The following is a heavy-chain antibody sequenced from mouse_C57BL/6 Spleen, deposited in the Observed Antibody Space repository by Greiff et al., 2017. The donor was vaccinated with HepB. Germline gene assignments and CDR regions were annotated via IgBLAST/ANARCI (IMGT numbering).Heavy chain of an antibody. Sequence: QVQLQQPGAELVKPGASVKLSCKASGYTFTSYWMHWVKQRPGQGLEWIGMIHPNSGSTNYNEKFKSKATLTVDKSSSTAYMQLSSLTSEDSAVYYCAIDDGSSQFAYWGQGTLVTVSA. J-gene: IGHJ3*01. V-gene: IGHV1-64*01. CDR3: AIDDGSSQFAY. D-gene: IGHD1-1*01. CDR2: IHPNSGST. CDR1: GYTFTSYW.